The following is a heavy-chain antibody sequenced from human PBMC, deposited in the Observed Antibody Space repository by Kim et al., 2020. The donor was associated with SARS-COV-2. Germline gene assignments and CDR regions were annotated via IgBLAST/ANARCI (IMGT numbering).Heavy chain of an antibody. D-gene: IGHD2-2*01. CDR3: ARGYCSSTSCYLYYYYYGMDV. J-gene: IGHJ6*02. CDR2: IWYDGSNK. Sequence: GGSLRLSCAASGFTFSSYGMHWVRQAPGKGLEWVAVIWYDGSNKYYADSVKGRFTISRDNSKNTLYLQMNSLRAEDTAVYYCARGYCSSTSCYLYYYYYGMDVWGQGTTGTVSS. CDR1: GFTFSSYG. V-gene: IGHV3-33*01.